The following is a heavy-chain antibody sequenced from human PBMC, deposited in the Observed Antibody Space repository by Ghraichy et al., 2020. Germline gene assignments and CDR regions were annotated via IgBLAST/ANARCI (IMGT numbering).Heavy chain of an antibody. J-gene: IGHJ4*02. CDR1: AFIFSNYG. CDR2: ISHDGSSK. CDR3: AKDRSSTWSFDY. D-gene: IGHD6-13*01. Sequence: GGSLTLSCAASAFIFSNYGMHWVRQAPGKGLEWVAVISHDGSSKSYADSVKGRFTISRDDSKNTLYLQMNSLRAEDTAVYYCAKDRSSTWSFDYWGQGTLVTVSS. V-gene: IGHV3-30*18.